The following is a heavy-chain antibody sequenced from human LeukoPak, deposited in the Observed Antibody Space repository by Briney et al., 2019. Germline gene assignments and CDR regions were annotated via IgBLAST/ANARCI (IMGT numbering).Heavy chain of an antibody. V-gene: IGHV1-2*04. D-gene: IGHD3-10*01. CDR2: INPNSGGT. CDR1: GYTFTGYY. CDR3: ARAFRPYGSGSNYYYYGMDV. Sequence: ASVKVSCKASGYTFTGYYMHWVRQAPGQGLEWMGWINPNSGGTNYAQKFQGWVTMTRDTSISTAYMELSRLRSDDTAVYYCARAFRPYGSGSNYYYYGMDVWGQGTTVTVSS. J-gene: IGHJ6*02.